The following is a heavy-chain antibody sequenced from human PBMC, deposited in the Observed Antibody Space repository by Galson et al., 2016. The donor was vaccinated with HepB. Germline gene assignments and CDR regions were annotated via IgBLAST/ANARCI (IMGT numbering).Heavy chain of an antibody. Sequence: SLRLSCAASGFTFSSYGMHWVRQAPGKGLEWVALIWYDGGDKYYGDSVKGRFIISGDNSKNTLYLQMNSLRAEDTAVYYCARGAIYFDILAGCPDYWGQGVLVTVSS. J-gene: IGHJ4*02. CDR2: IWYDGGDK. CDR1: GFTFSSYG. CDR3: ARGAIYFDILAGCPDY. V-gene: IGHV3-33*01. D-gene: IGHD3-9*01.